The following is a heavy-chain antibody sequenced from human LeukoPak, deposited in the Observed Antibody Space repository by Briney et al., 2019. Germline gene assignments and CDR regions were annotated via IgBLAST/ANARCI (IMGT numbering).Heavy chain of an antibody. J-gene: IGHJ4*02. V-gene: IGHV4-34*01. CDR3: ARSRTPSSWHDY. Sequence: SETLSLTCAVYGGSFSGYYWSWIRQPPGKGLEWIGEINHSGSTNYNPSLKSRVTISVDTSENQFSLNLRSVTAADTAVYYCARSRTPSSWHDYWGQGTLVTVSS. CDR2: INHSGST. CDR1: GGSFSGYY. D-gene: IGHD6-13*01.